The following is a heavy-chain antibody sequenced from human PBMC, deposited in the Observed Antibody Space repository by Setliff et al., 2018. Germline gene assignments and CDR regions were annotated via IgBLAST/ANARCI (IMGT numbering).Heavy chain of an antibody. J-gene: IGHJ4*02. CDR2: IYYSGTT. Sequence: SETLSLTCTVSGGSISGHYWSWVRQPPGKGLEWIGYIYYSGTTNYSPSLKSRVTISIDMSKNQFSLKLNSVTAADTAVYYCARGAYIGLDYWGQGTLVTVSS. D-gene: IGHD4-4*01. V-gene: IGHV4-59*11. CDR3: ARGAYIGLDY. CDR1: GGSISGHY.